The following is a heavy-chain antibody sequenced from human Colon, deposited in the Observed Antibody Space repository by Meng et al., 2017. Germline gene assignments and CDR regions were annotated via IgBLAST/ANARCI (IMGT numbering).Heavy chain of an antibody. D-gene: IGHD3-9*01. V-gene: IGHV4-34*01. J-gene: IGHJ4*02. CDR3: ARGVDWAKSGNF. CDR2: IHPSGST. CDR1: GGSFSDYY. Sequence: VQLRQWGAGLLKPSETLSLTCAVDGGSFSDYYLPWIRQPPGKGLEWVGEIHPSGSTYYSPSLQSRVTITLDTSKNQFSLTLSSMTAADTAVYYCARGVDWAKSGNFWGQGTLVTVSS.